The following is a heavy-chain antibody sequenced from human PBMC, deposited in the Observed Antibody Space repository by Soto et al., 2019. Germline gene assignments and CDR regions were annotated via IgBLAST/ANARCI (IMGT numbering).Heavy chain of an antibody. J-gene: IGHJ4*02. Sequence: SETLSLTCAVYGGYFSGYYWSWIRQPPGKGLEWIGEINHSGSTNYNPSLKSRVTISVDTSKNQFSLKLSSVTAADTAVYYCARARVYGSGSYSYWGQGTLVTVSS. V-gene: IGHV4-34*01. CDR2: INHSGST. D-gene: IGHD3-10*01. CDR3: ARARVYGSGSYSY. CDR1: GGYFSGYY.